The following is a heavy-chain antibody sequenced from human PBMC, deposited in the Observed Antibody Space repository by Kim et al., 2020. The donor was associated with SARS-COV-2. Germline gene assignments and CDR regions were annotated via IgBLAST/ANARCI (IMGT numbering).Heavy chain of an antibody. V-gene: IGHV3-23*01. J-gene: IGHJ4*02. CDR3: AKDRASITMIKGCLGY. Sequence: GGSLRLSCAASGFTFSSYAMSWVRQAPGKGLEWVSAISGSGGSTYYADSVKGRFTISRDNSKNTLYLQMNSLRAEDTAVYYCAKDRASITMIKGCLGYWGQGALVTVSS. D-gene: IGHD3-22*01. CDR1: GFTFSSYA. CDR2: ISGSGGST.